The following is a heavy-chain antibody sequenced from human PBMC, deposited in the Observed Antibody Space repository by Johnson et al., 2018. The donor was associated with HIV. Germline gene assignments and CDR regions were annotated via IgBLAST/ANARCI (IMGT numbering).Heavy chain of an antibody. V-gene: IGHV3-30*14. D-gene: IGHD5-12*01. J-gene: IGHJ3*01. CDR2: ISYDGSNK. CDR1: GFTFSSYA. CDR3: ASGDDDGF. Sequence: QVHLVESGGGVVQPGRSLRLSCAASGFTFSSYAMHWVRQAPGKGLEWVAVISYDGSNKYYADSVKGRFTISRDNSKNTLYLQMNSLRAEDTAVYFCASGDDDGFWGQWTMVTVSS.